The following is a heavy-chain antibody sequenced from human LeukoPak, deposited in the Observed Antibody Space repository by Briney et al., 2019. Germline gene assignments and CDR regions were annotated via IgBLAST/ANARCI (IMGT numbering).Heavy chain of an antibody. CDR2: VSYDGSKK. D-gene: IGHD3-22*01. Sequence: GGSLRLSCAASGFTFSSYGMHWVRQPPGKGLEWVGFVSYDGSKKFYADFVKGRFSISRDNSKNTLYVQMNSLGAEDTALYYCAKLGFDSSGSHSLVDYWGQGTPVTVSS. CDR3: AKLGFDSSGSHSLVDY. V-gene: IGHV3-30*18. CDR1: GFTFSSYG. J-gene: IGHJ4*02.